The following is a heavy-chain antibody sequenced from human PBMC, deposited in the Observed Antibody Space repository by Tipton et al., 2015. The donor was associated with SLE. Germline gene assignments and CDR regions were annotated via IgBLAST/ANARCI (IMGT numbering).Heavy chain of an antibody. D-gene: IGHD5-24*01. CDR2: INHSGST. J-gene: IGHJ4*02. CDR3: ARPSGRWLHHYFDY. Sequence: TLSLTCAVYGGSFSGYYWSWIRQPPGKGLEWIGEINHSGSTNYNPSLKSRVTISVDTSKNQFSLKLSSVTAADTAVYYCARPSGRWLHHYFDYWGQGTLVTVSS. V-gene: IGHV4-34*01. CDR1: GGSFSGYY.